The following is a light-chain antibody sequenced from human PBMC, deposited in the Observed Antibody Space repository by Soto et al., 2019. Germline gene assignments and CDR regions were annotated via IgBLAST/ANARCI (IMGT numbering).Light chain of an antibody. V-gene: IGKV3-15*01. CDR3: QPYNDWRIT. CDR1: QSVSNN. J-gene: IGKJ5*01. Sequence: EIVLTQSPATLSVSPGVRATLSCRASQSVSNNVAWYQQKPGQAPRLLIYGASTGATGTTARFSGGGSGTEFPITISNLQSEDFALYYCQPYNDWRITVGPGARLEIK. CDR2: GAS.